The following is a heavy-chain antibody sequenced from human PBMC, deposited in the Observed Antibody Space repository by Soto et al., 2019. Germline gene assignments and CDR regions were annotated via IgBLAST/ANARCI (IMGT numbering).Heavy chain of an antibody. D-gene: IGHD3-16*01. CDR1: GFTFSSYA. V-gene: IGHV3-23*01. CDR3: ADPLPLWPAFHV. J-gene: IGHJ6*02. Sequence: PGGSLRLSCAASGFTFSSYAMSWVRQAPGKGLEWISAVSGSGGSTYYADSVKGRFTISRDNSKNTLYLQMNSLRAEDTAVYYCADPLPLWPAFHVWGQGTTVTVSS. CDR2: VSGSGGST.